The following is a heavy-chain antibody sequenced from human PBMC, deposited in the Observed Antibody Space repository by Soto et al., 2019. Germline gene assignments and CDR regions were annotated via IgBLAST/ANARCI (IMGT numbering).Heavy chain of an antibody. V-gene: IGHV3-74*01. Sequence: GGSLRLSCAASGFTFSSYWMHWVRQAPGKGLVWVSRINSDGSSTSYADSVKGRFTISRDNAKNTLYLQMNSLRADDTAVYYCASSGGGITMVRGAYSGGGYYYYGMDVWGQGTTVTVSS. D-gene: IGHD3-10*01. CDR2: INSDGSST. CDR3: ASSGGGITMVRGAYSGGGYYYYGMDV. J-gene: IGHJ6*02. CDR1: GFTFSSYW.